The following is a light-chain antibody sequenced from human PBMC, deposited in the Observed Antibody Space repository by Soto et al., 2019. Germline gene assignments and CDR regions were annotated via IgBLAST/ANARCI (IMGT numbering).Light chain of an antibody. J-gene: IGKJ4*01. Sequence: DIQMTQSPSTLSASVGDRVTITCRASQIISPWLAWYQQKPGRAPKLLIYKASTLESRVPSRFSGSGSGTEFTLTISSLQPDDFVTYYCQQYKSYSLTFGGGTKVEIK. CDR3: QQYKSYSLT. V-gene: IGKV1-5*03. CDR1: QIISPW. CDR2: KAS.